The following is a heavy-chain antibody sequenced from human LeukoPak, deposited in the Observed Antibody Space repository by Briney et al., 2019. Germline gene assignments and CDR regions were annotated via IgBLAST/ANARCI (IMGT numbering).Heavy chain of an antibody. Sequence: GGSLRLSCAASGFTFSSYSMNWVRQAPGKGLEWVSSISSSSSYIYYADSVKGRFTISRDNAKNSLYLQMNSLGAEDTAVYYCARDYNYYDSSGYYRWFDPWGQGTLVTVSS. CDR2: ISSSSSYI. J-gene: IGHJ5*02. CDR1: GFTFSSYS. D-gene: IGHD3-22*01. V-gene: IGHV3-21*01. CDR3: ARDYNYYDSSGYYRWFDP.